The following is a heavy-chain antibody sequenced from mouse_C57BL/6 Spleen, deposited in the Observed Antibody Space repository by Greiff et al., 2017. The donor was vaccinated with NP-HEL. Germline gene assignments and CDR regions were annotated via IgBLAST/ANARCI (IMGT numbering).Heavy chain of an antibody. D-gene: IGHD2-2*01. CDR1: GYTFTDYN. Sequence: EVQLQESGPELVKPGASVKIPCKASGYTFTDYNMDWVKQSHGKSLEWIGDINPNNGGTIYNQKFKGKATFTVDKSSSTAYMELRSLTSEDTAVYYCARRIYGYDVDYFDYWGQGTTLTVSS. J-gene: IGHJ2*01. V-gene: IGHV1-18*01. CDR2: INPNNGGT. CDR3: ARRIYGYDVDYFDY.